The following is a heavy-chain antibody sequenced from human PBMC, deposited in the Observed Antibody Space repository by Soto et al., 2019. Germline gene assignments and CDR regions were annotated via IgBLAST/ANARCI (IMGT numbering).Heavy chain of an antibody. D-gene: IGHD2-2*01. CDR2: VYWNDDK. Sequence: GSGPTLVNPTQTLTLTCTFSGFSLSTSGVGVSWLRQPPGKALEWLAPVYWNDDKRYSPSLRSRLTITKDTSKSQVVLTMTNVDPVDTATYYCAPRGLPGVGTAYGYWGQGMLVTVSS. J-gene: IGHJ4*02. CDR1: GFSLSTSGVG. V-gene: IGHV2-5*01. CDR3: APRGLPGVGTAYGY.